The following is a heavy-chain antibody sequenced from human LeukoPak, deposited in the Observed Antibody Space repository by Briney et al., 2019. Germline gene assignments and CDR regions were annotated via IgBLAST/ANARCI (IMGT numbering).Heavy chain of an antibody. CDR3: AELGITMIGGV. CDR2: ISGGGDIT. D-gene: IGHD3-10*02. CDR1: DFTFTTYA. Sequence: GGSLRLSCAASDFTFTTYAMTWVRQAPGKGLEWVSSISGGGDITYYADSVKGRFTISRDNAKNSLYLQMNSLRAEDTAVYYCAELGITMIGGVWGKGTTVTISS. J-gene: IGHJ6*04. V-gene: IGHV3-23*01.